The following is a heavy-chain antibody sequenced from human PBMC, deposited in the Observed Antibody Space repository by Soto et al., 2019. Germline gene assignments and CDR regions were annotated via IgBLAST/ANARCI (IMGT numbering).Heavy chain of an antibody. Sequence: GGSLRLSCAASGFTFSSYGMHWVRQAPGKGLEWVAVIWYDGSNKYYADSVKGRFTISRDNSKNTLYLQMNSLRAEDTAVYYCARDATPYYDFWSGYPAPYYYYGMGVWGQGTTVTVSS. J-gene: IGHJ6*02. CDR3: ARDATPYYDFWSGYPAPYYYYGMGV. CDR2: IWYDGSNK. V-gene: IGHV3-33*01. CDR1: GFTFSSYG. D-gene: IGHD3-3*01.